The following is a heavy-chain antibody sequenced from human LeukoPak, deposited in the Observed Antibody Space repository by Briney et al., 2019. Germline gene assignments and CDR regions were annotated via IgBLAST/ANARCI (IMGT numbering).Heavy chain of an antibody. CDR3: ARFCYSSYGPNRPFDY. V-gene: IGHV4-34*01. CDR1: GGSFSGYY. J-gene: IGHJ4*02. D-gene: IGHD5-18*01. Sequence: PSETLSLTCAVYGGSFSGYYWSWIRQPPGKGLEWIGEINHSGSTNYNPSLKSRVTISVDTSKNQFSLKLSSVTAADTAVYYCARFCYSSYGPNRPFDYWGQGTLVTVSS. CDR2: INHSGST.